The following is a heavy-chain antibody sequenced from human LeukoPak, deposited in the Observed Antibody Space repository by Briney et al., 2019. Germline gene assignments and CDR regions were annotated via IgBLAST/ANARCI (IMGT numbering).Heavy chain of an antibody. CDR2: IWYDGSNK. Sequence: GGSLRLSCAASGFTFSSYGMHWVRQAPGKGLEWVAVIWYDGSNKYYADSVKGRFTISRDNSKNTLYLQMNSLRAEDTAVYYCAKARAVVPAAEFDYWGQGTLVTVSS. J-gene: IGHJ4*02. CDR1: GFTFSSYG. D-gene: IGHD2-2*01. V-gene: IGHV3-33*06. CDR3: AKARAVVPAAEFDY.